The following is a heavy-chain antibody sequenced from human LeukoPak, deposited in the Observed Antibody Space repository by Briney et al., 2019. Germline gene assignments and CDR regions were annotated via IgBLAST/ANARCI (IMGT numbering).Heavy chain of an antibody. CDR2: IYYSGST. V-gene: IGHV4-59*12. Sequence: SETLSLTCTVSGGSISSYYWSWIRQPPGKGLEWIGYIYYSGSTNYNPSLKSRVTISADTSKNQFSLKLSSVTAADTAVYYCARRGYSYGYVGSNWFNPWGQGTLVTVSS. CDR3: ARRGYSYGYVGSNWFNP. J-gene: IGHJ5*02. CDR1: GGSISSYY. D-gene: IGHD5-18*01.